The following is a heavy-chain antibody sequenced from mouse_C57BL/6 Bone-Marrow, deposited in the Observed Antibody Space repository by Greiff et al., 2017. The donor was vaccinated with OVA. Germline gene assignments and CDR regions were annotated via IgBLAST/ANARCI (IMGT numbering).Heavy chain of an antibody. CDR1: GYTFTSYG. Sequence: VQVVESGAELARPGASVKLSCKASGYTFTSYGISWVKQRTGQGLEWIGEIYPRSGNTYYNEKFKGKATLTADKSSSTAYMELRSLTSEDSAVYFCARLGYYGSSYYWYFDGWGTGTTVTVSS. J-gene: IGHJ1*03. CDR2: IYPRSGNT. D-gene: IGHD1-1*01. CDR3: ARLGYYGSSYYWYFDG. V-gene: IGHV1-81*01.